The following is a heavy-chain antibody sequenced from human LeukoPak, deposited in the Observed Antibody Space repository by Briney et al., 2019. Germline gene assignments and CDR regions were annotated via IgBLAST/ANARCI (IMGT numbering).Heavy chain of an antibody. V-gene: IGHV3-23*01. J-gene: IGHJ4*02. D-gene: IGHD6-6*01. Sequence: GGSLRLSCAASGFTFNSYAMSWVRQAPGKGLEWVSTISGSGNSTYYADSVKGRFTISRDNSKNTLYLQMNSLRAEDTAIYYCAILYSSSPLDYWDQGTLVTVSS. CDR1: GFTFNSYA. CDR2: ISGSGNST. CDR3: AILYSSSPLDY.